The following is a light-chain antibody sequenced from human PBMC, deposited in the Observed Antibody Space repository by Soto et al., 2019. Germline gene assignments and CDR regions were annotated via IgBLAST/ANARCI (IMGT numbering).Light chain of an antibody. CDR1: NSDVGAYNY. CDR3: SSFTSSSTVL. Sequence: QSALTQPASVSGSPGQSITISCTGANSDVGAYNYVSWFQQHPGKAPKLMIYEVTNRPSGVYSRFSGSKSGNTASLTISGLQAEDEADYYCSSFTSSSTVLFGGGTKVTVL. J-gene: IGLJ2*01. V-gene: IGLV2-14*01. CDR2: EVT.